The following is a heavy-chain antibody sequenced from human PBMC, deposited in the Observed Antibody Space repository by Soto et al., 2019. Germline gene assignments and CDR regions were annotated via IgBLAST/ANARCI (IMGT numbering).Heavy chain of an antibody. CDR2: ISYDGSNI. Sequence: QVQLVESGGGVVQPGRSLRLSCAASGFIFNSYGMHWIRQAPGKGLEWVAVISYDGSNIFYADSVKGRFTISRDNSNNTLYLQRNSLRGDHTAVYYGARGVRGGATISIVFYLDYWGQGTLVTTSS. CDR1: GFIFNSYG. V-gene: IGHV3-30*03. J-gene: IGHJ4*02. CDR3: ARGVRGGATISIVFYLDY. D-gene: IGHD5-12*01.